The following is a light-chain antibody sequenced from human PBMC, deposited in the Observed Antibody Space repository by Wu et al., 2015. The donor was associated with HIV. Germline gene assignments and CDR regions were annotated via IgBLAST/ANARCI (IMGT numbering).Light chain of an antibody. Sequence: VVMTQSPATLSVSSGERATLSCTASQTITNTYLAWYQQRPGQAPRLLIYGTSSRATGVPDRFSGSGSGTDFTLTISRLEPEDFVVYYCQHYGTSSYTFGQGTKLEIK. J-gene: IGKJ2*01. CDR3: QHYGTSSYT. V-gene: IGKV3-20*01. CDR2: GTS. CDR1: QTITNTY.